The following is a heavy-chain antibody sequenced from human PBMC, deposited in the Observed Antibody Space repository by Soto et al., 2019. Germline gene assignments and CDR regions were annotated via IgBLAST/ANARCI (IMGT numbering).Heavy chain of an antibody. D-gene: IGHD6-6*01. CDR3: AKVDSSSSDY. Sequence: PGGSLRLSCSASGFTFSGYAMTWVRQAPGKGLQWVSSISESGGSTYYADAVKGRFTISRDNSKNTLYLQMNSLRAEDTAVYYCAKVDSSSSDYWGQGTLVTVSS. CDR2: ISESGGST. V-gene: IGHV3-23*01. J-gene: IGHJ4*02. CDR1: GFTFSGYA.